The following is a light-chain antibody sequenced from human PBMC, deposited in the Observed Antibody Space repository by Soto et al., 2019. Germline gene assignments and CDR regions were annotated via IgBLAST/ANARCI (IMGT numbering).Light chain of an antibody. CDR3: QQSYSTPYT. V-gene: IGKV1-39*01. CDR1: QSIRDY. CDR2: GAS. Sequence: DIQMTQSPSSLSAPVGDSVIITCRASQSIRDYLNWYQQRPGKAPNLLIYGASSLQSGVPSRFSGSGSGSDFTLTISRLQPEDFATYYCQQSYSTPYTFGQGTKLEIK. J-gene: IGKJ2*01.